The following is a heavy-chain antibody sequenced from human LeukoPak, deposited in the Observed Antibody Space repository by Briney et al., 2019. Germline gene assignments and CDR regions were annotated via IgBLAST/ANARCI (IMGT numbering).Heavy chain of an antibody. J-gene: IGHJ4*02. D-gene: IGHD3-22*01. V-gene: IGHV3-7*03. Sequence: GGSLRLSCAASGFTFSRHWMTWVRQAPGKGLEWVANIKHDGSEKNYVDSVKGRFTTSRDNAKNSLYLQMNSLRAEDTAVYYCATPLDYYDRSDSHQGGDWGQGTLVTVSS. CDR3: ATPLDYYDRSDSHQGGD. CDR2: IKHDGSEK. CDR1: GFTFSRHW.